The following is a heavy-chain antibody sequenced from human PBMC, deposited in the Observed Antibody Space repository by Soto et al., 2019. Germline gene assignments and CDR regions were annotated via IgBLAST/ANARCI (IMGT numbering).Heavy chain of an antibody. J-gene: IGHJ4*02. CDR1: GFTFSSYW. Sequence: QPGGSLRLSCAASGFTFSSYWMNWVRQAPGKGLEWVANIKQDGSGSYYVDSVKGRFTISRDNAKNSLYLQMNSLRVEDTAVYYCARALGSGWYNYFDYWGQGTVVTVSS. D-gene: IGHD6-19*01. V-gene: IGHV3-7*04. CDR3: ARALGSGWYNYFDY. CDR2: IKQDGSGS.